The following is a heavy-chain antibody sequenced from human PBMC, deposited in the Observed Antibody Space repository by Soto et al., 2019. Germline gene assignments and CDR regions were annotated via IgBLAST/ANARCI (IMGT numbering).Heavy chain of an antibody. CDR1: GFTFSSYG. V-gene: IGHV3-30*18. J-gene: IGHJ4*02. D-gene: IGHD6-19*01. CDR2: ISYDGSNK. CDR3: AKDLFIAVAGLLGY. Sequence: VQLVESGGGVVQPGRSLRLSCAASGFTFSSYGMHWVRQAPGKGLEWVAVISYDGSNKYYADSVKGRFTISRDNSKNTLYLQMNSLRAEDTAVYYCAKDLFIAVAGLLGYWGQGTLVTVSS.